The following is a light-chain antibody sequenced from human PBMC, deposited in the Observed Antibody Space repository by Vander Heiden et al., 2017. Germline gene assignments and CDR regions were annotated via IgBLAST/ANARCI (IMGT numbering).Light chain of an antibody. Sequence: QSVLTQPPSVSGAPGQRVTISCTEISSNIGAGYDVRWYQHLPGTVPKLLIYGDTNRPSGVPDRFSGSKSATSASLAITGLQAEDEADYYCQSFDSSLSGYVFGTGTKVTVL. CDR2: GDT. J-gene: IGLJ1*01. V-gene: IGLV1-40*01. CDR3: QSFDSSLSGYV. CDR1: SSNIGAGYD.